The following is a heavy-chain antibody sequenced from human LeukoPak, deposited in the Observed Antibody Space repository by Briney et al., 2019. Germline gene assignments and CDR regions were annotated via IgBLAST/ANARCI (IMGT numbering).Heavy chain of an antibody. V-gene: IGHV3-23*01. J-gene: IGHJ4*02. Sequence: GGSLRLSCAASGFTFSSYAMSWVRQAPGKGLEWVSAISGSGGSTYYADSVKGRFTISRDNSKNTLYLQMNSLGAEDTAVYYCAKAQYSSSWNFDYWGQGTLVTVSS. CDR2: ISGSGGST. CDR1: GFTFSSYA. CDR3: AKAQYSSSWNFDY. D-gene: IGHD6-13*01.